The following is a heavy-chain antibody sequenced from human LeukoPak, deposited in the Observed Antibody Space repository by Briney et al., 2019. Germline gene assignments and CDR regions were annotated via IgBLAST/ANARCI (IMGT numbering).Heavy chain of an antibody. Sequence: PGRSLRLSCAASGFTFSSYGMHWVRQAPGKGLEWVAVISYDGSKKYYADSVKGRFTISRDNSKNTLYLQMNSLRAEDTAVYYCARDLLDTYYYGSGSYEGPDYWGQGTLVTVSS. V-gene: IGHV3-30*03. CDR2: ISYDGSKK. J-gene: IGHJ4*02. D-gene: IGHD3-10*01. CDR3: ARDLLDTYYYGSGSYEGPDY. CDR1: GFTFSSYG.